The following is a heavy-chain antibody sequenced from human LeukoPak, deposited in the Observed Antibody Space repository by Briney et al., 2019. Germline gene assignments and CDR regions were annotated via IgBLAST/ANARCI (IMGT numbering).Heavy chain of an antibody. CDR1: GGSISNYY. Sequence: SEALSLTCTVSGGSISNYYWSWIRQPPGKGLEWIGDIYYSGSTSYNPSLKSRVTISVDTSKNQFSLKLTSVTAADTAVYYCTRIYGSGTSFGYLDVWGKGTTVTVSS. J-gene: IGHJ6*03. V-gene: IGHV4-59*08. CDR2: IYYSGST. CDR3: TRIYGSGTSFGYLDV. D-gene: IGHD3-10*01.